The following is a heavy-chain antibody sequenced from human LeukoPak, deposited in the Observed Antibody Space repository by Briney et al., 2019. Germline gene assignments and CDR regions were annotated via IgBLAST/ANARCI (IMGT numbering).Heavy chain of an antibody. CDR2: IYPGDSDT. J-gene: IGHJ6*02. V-gene: IGHV5-51*01. CDR1: AYSFTSYW. CDR3: ASSNWGSGYYYYGMDV. Sequence: GESLKISCKGSAYSFTSYWIGWVRQMPGKGLEWMGIIYPGDSDTRYSPSFQGQVTISADKSISTAYLQWSSLKASDTAMYYCASSNWGSGYYYYGMDVWGQGTTVTVSS. D-gene: IGHD7-27*01.